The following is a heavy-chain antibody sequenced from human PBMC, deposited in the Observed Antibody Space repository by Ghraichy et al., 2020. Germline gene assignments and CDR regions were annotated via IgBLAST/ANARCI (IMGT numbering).Heavy chain of an antibody. D-gene: IGHD3-16*01. CDR2: ISYDGSNK. Sequence: GGSLRLSCAASGFTFSSYGMHWVRQAPGKGLEWVAVISYDGSNKYYADSVKGRFPISRDNSKNTLYLQMNSLRAEDTAVYYCAKDHWGNDYSVAIWGQGTRVIFPS. V-gene: IGHV3-30*18. CDR1: GFTFSSYG. J-gene: IGHJ3*02. CDR3: AKDHWGNDYSVAI.